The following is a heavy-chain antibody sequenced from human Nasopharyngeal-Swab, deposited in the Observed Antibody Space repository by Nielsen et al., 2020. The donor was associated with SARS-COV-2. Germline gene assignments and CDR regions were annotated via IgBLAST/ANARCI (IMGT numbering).Heavy chain of an antibody. CDR2: ISYDGSNK. J-gene: IGHJ6*02. CDR3: ARGPGDGMDV. V-gene: IGHV3-30-3*01. D-gene: IGHD3-10*01. Sequence: PGKGLEWVAVISYDGSNKYYADSVKGRFTISRDNSKDTLYLQMNSLRAEDTAVYYCARGPGDGMDVWGQGTTVTVSS.